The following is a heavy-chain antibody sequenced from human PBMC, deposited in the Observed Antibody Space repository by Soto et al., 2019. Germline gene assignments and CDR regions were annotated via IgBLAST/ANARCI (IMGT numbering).Heavy chain of an antibody. CDR1: GDSVSSNIAA. V-gene: IGHV6-1*01. CDR3: ALNLGGTRDS. J-gene: IGHJ4*02. Sequence: SQTLSLTCAISGDSVSSNIAAWDWIRQSPSRGLEGLGRTDYRSKWYTDYAVSVRSRITISPDTSENQFTLQLISMTPEDTALYYCALNLGGTRDSRGQGTLVTFSS. D-gene: IGHD3-16*01. CDR2: TDYRSKWYT.